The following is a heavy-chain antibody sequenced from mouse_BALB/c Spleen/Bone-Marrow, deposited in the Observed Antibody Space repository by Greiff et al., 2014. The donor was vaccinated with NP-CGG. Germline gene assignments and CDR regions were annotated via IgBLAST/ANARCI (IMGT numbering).Heavy chain of an antibody. Sequence: EKISCRATGYRLSSLWLEWIKQRPGHGLEWIGKLLPGRGRTNYNEKFKGKAPLSADTSSNTAYMQLSSLTSEDSAVYFCAREGAFYGNPFDFWGQGTTLTVPS. D-gene: IGHD2-10*01. J-gene: IGHJ2*01. CDR2: LLPGRGRT. CDR1: GYRLSSLW. CDR3: AREGAFYGNPFDF. V-gene: IGHV1-9*01.